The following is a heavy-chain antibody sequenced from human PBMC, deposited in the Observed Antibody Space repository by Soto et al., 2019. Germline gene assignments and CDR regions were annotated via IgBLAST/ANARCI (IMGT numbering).Heavy chain of an antibody. V-gene: IGHV5-51*01. Sequence: PGESLKISCKASGYSFTRYWIGWVRQKPGQGLEWMGVIFPDDSDIRYNPSFRGQVTISADKSINTVYLQWIGLKASDTALYYCVGRISWYYFDSWGQGTPGTVSS. CDR3: VGRISWYYFDS. D-gene: IGHD1-1*01. J-gene: IGHJ4*02. CDR2: IFPDDSDI. CDR1: GYSFTRYW.